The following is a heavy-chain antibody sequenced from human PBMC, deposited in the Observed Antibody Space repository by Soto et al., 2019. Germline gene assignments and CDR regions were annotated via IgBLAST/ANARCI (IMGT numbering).Heavy chain of an antibody. V-gene: IGHV3-15*07. Sequence: EVQLVESGGGLVKPGGSLRLSCAASGFTFSNAWMNWVRQAPGKGLEWVGRIKSKTDCGTTDYAAPVKGRFNISRDDSTNTLYLQMNSLKTEDTAVYYCTTVSYDFWGHWFDPWGQGTLVTVSS. CDR3: TTVSYDFWGHWFDP. CDR1: GFTFSNAW. J-gene: IGHJ5*02. D-gene: IGHD3-3*01. CDR2: IKSKTDCGTT.